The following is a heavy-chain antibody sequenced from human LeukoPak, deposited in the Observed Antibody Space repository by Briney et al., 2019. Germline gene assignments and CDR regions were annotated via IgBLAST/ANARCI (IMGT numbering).Heavy chain of an antibody. V-gene: IGHV3-48*03. CDR1: GFTFSSYE. Sequence: HPGGSLRLSCAASGFTFSSYEMNWVRQAPGKGLEWVSYISSSGSTIYYADSVKGRFTISRDNAKNSLYLQMNSLRAEDTAVYYCASLAGITMVRGYFDYWGQGTLVTVSS. D-gene: IGHD3-10*01. CDR2: ISSSGSTI. CDR3: ASLAGITMVRGYFDY. J-gene: IGHJ4*02.